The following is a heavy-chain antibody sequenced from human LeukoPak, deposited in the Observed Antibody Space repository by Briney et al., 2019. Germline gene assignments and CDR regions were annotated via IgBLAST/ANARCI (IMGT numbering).Heavy chain of an antibody. Sequence: PGGSLRLSCAASGFTFSNYDIHWVRQAPGKGLEWVAVISYDGSKHYADSVKGRFTISRDNSKNTLYLLMNSLRAEDTAVYYCASYRYGSSFAFDIWGQGTMVTVSS. J-gene: IGHJ3*02. V-gene: IGHV3-30*12. CDR3: ASYRYGSSFAFDI. CDR2: ISYDGSK. CDR1: GFTFSNYD. D-gene: IGHD6-6*01.